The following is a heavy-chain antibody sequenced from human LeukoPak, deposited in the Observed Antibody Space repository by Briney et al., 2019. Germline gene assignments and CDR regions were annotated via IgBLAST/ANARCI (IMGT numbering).Heavy chain of an antibody. J-gene: IGHJ4*02. V-gene: IGHV3-30*18. CDR1: GFTFSSYG. CDR2: ISYDGSNK. Sequence: PGGSLRLSCAASGFTFSSYGMHWVRQAPGKGLEWVAVISYDGSNKYYADSVKGRFTISRDNSKNTLYLQMNSLRAEDTAVYYCAKDARRSADYWGQGTLVTVSS. CDR3: AKDARRSADY. D-gene: IGHD6-13*01.